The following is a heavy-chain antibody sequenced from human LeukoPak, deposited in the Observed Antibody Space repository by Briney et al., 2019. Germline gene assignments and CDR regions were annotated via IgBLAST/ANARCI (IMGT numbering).Heavy chain of an antibody. CDR3: TKRMHSSSWYNYFGL. D-gene: IGHD6-13*01. CDR2: ITGSDDAT. V-gene: IGHV3-23*01. CDR1: GFTFSSYA. Sequence: GGSLRLSCAASGFTFSSYAMSWVRQAPGKGLEWVSTITGSDDATYYADSVRGRFTISRDNSKNTLYLHINTLRAEDTAVYYCTKRMHSSSWYNYFGLWGQGTLVTVSS. J-gene: IGHJ4*02.